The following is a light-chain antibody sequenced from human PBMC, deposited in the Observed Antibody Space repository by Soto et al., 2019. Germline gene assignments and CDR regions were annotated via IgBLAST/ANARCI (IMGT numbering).Light chain of an antibody. Sequence: AIQMTQSPSSLSASVGDRVTITCRASQGIRNDLGWYQQKPGKAPKLLIYAASSLQSGVPSRFSGSGSDTDFTLTISSLQPEDFATYYWLQDYNYPRTFGQGTKVEIK. CDR1: QGIRND. CDR2: AAS. V-gene: IGKV1-6*01. CDR3: LQDYNYPRT. J-gene: IGKJ1*01.